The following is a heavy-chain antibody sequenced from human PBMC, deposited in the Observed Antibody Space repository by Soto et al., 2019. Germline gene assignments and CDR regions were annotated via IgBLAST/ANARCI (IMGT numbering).Heavy chain of an antibody. CDR2: ISSSGNSI. Sequence: GGSLRLSCAAFGFTFSDYYMTWIRQAPGKGLEWVSYISSSGNSIYYADSVRGRFTVSRDNAKNSLFLQMNSLRAEDTAVYYCARRAAAGRSFDYWGLGTLVTVSS. CDR3: ARRAAAGRSFDY. D-gene: IGHD6-13*01. J-gene: IGHJ4*02. V-gene: IGHV3-11*01. CDR1: GFTFSDYY.